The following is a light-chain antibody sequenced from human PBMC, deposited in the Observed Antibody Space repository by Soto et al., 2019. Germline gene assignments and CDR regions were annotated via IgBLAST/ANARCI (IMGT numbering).Light chain of an antibody. J-gene: IGKJ4*01. Sequence: IQLTQSPSSLSASVGDRVTIACRASESISDYLNWYQHKPGEATKVLVYSASTLRGGVPSRFSGTGSGTEVTLTISSRQPEDGATYYFQQTLSNLHSFGGGTKVEIK. CDR3: QQTLSNLHS. CDR1: ESISDY. V-gene: IGKV1-39*01. CDR2: SAS.